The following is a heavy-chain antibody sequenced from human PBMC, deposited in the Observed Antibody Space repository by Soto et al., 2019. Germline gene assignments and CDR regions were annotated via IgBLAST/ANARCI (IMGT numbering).Heavy chain of an antibody. CDR1: GFTFCSYG. CDR2: ISYDGSNK. Sequence: PGGSLRLSCAASGFTFCSYGMHWVRQAPGKGLEWVAVISYDGSNKYYADSVKGRFTISRDNSKNTLYLQMNSLRAEDTAVYYCAKDTGSYHWFDPWGQGTLVTVSS. CDR3: AKDTGSYHWFDP. D-gene: IGHD3-10*01. J-gene: IGHJ5*02. V-gene: IGHV3-30*18.